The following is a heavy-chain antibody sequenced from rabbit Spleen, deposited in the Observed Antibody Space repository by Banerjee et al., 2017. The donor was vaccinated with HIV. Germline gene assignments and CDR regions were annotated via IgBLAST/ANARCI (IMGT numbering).Heavy chain of an antibody. V-gene: IGHV1S40*01. CDR3: ARDLVAVIGWNFSL. Sequence: QSLEESGGGLVKPGASLTLTCKASGFSFNSGYDMCWVRQAPGKGLEWIGCIYGSDSGNTYYASWAKGRFIMSRTSSTKVTLQMTSLTAADTATYFCARDLVAVIGWNFSLWGPGTLVTVS. D-gene: IGHD1-1*01. CDR2: IYGSDSGNT. CDR1: GFSFNSGYD. J-gene: IGHJ4*01.